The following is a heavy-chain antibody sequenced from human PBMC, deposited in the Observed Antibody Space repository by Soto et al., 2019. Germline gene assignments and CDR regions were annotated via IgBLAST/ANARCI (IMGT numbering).Heavy chain of an antibody. V-gene: IGHV1-3*01. CDR2: INPGNGDT. CDR3: ARKQPGFQIGWAWALDI. D-gene: IGHD1-26*01. Sequence: QVQLVQSGAEVKKPGASVKVSCRASGYTFTTYTLLWVRQAPGQRLVWMPLINPGNGDTKYSQNAQGRVTATRDTSASTAYMEMISLRSEDTATYYSARKQPGFQIGWAWALDIWGQGTMVTVSS. J-gene: IGHJ3*02. CDR1: GYTFTTYT.